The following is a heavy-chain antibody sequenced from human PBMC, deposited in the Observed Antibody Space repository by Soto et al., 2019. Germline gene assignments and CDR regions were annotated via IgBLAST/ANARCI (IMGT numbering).Heavy chain of an antibody. CDR2: IIPIFGTA. Sequence: QVQLVQSGAEVKKPGSSVKVSCKASGGTFSSYAISWVRQAPGQGLEWMGGIIPIFGTANYAQKFQGRVTITADESTSTAYMELSSLRSEDTAVYYCERVASTYYYDSSGYLGASFDYWGQGTLVTVSS. D-gene: IGHD3-22*01. J-gene: IGHJ4*02. CDR1: GGTFSSYA. CDR3: ERVASTYYYDSSGYLGASFDY. V-gene: IGHV1-69*01.